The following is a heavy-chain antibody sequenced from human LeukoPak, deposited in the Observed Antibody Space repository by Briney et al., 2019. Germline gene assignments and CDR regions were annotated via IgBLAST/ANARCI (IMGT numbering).Heavy chain of an antibody. V-gene: IGHV1-46*01. D-gene: IGHD3-3*01. CDR1: GYTFTKYY. CDR2: MHPTGDST. CDR3: ARHDFDLPMIYSFFVH. J-gene: IGHJ5*02. Sequence: VASVKVSCKASGYTFTKYYMNWVRQAPGQGLEWMGIMHPTGDSTNYAQKFQGRVTLTRDTSTGTFYMGLSSLTSEDTAVYYCARHDFDLPMIYSFFVHWGQGTLVTVSS.